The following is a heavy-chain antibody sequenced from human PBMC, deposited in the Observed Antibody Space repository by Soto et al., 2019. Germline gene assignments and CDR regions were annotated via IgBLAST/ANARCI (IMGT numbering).Heavy chain of an antibody. J-gene: IGHJ6*01. CDR1: GDTFTSFT. CDR2: IIPLFGTP. Sequence: QVQLVQSGAEVKKPGSSVRVSCKASGDTFTSFTLSWVRQAPGQGLEWMGGIIPLFGTPNYAQKFQGRVKISADKSTNTTYMEVSSLTSEDTAVYYCAALTTLQTVGYGTPRYSGMDVWGLGTTVTVSS. CDR3: AALTTLQTVGYGTPRYSGMDV. D-gene: IGHD5-18*01. V-gene: IGHV1-69*06.